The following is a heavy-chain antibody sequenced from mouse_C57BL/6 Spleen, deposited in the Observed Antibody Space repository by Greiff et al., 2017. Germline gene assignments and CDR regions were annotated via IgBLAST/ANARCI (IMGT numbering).Heavy chain of an antibody. CDR3: ARGDYDY. J-gene: IGHJ2*01. CDR1: GFTFSSYG. D-gene: IGHD2-4*01. Sequence: EVQLVESGGDLVKPGGSLKLSCAASGFTFSSYGMSWVRQTPDKRLEWVATISSGGSYTYYPASVKGRFTISRANAKDTLYLQMSSLKSEDTAMYYCARGDYDYWGQGTTLTVSS. CDR2: ISSGGSYT. V-gene: IGHV5-6*01.